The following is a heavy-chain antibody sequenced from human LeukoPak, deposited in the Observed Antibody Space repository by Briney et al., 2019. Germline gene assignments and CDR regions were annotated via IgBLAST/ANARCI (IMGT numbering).Heavy chain of an antibody. V-gene: IGHV4-34*01. D-gene: IGHD1-1*01. CDR2: INHSGST. J-gene: IGHJ4*02. CDR3: AREGYNWNEFDY. CDR1: GGSFSGYY. Sequence: PSETLSLTCAVYGGSFSGYYWSWIRQPPGKGLEWIGEINHSGSTNYNPSLKSRVTISVDTSKNQFSLKLSSVTAADTAVYYCAREGYNWNEFDYWGQGTLVTVSS.